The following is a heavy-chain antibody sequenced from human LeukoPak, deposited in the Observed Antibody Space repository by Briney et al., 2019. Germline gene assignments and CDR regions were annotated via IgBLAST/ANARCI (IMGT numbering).Heavy chain of an antibody. CDR2: VSGSGGST. V-gene: IGHV3-23*01. CDR3: AKSNDYYDSSGYVDY. Sequence: PGGSLRLSCAASGFTFSSYAMSWVRQAPGKGLEWVPAVSGSGGSTYYADSVKGRFTISRDNSKNTLYLQMNSLRAEDTAVYYCAKSNDYYDSSGYVDYWGQGTLVTVSS. J-gene: IGHJ4*02. D-gene: IGHD3-22*01. CDR1: GFTFSSYA.